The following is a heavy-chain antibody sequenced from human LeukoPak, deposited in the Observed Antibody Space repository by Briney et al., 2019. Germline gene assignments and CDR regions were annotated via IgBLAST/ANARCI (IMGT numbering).Heavy chain of an antibody. D-gene: IGHD4-17*01. J-gene: IGHJ4*02. CDR1: GFTFSSYA. CDR2: ISYDGSNK. V-gene: IGHV3-30*18. Sequence: PGGSLRLSCAASGFTFSSYAMSWVRQAPGKGLEWVAVISYDGSNKYYADSVKGRFTISRDNSKNTLYLQMNSLRAEDTAVYYCAKDHGDYVFDYWGQGTLVTVSS. CDR3: AKDHGDYVFDY.